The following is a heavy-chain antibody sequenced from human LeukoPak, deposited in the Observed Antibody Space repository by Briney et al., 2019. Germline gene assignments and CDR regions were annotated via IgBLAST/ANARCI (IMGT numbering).Heavy chain of an antibody. D-gene: IGHD2-15*01. Sequence: PGGSLRLSCAASGFTFSSYAMSWVRQAPGKGLKWVSTINDNGAGTYYADSVKGRFTISRDNSYNTVSLQMNSLRDEDTGVYYCAVGYCSGGDCYVSNYWGQGTLVTVSS. CDR3: AVGYCSGGDCYVSNY. J-gene: IGHJ4*02. CDR1: GFTFSSYA. V-gene: IGHV3-23*01. CDR2: INDNGAGT.